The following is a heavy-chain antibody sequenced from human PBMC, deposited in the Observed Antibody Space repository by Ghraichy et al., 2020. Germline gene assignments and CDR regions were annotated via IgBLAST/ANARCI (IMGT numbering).Heavy chain of an antibody. CDR3: ARAAATGTFELDY. J-gene: IGHJ4*02. CDR2: ISSDSDFT. D-gene: IGHD6-13*01. V-gene: IGHV3-11*05. CDR1: GLIFSDCH. Sequence: GGSLRLSCSASGLIFSDCHMAWIRQAPGKGLQWVSYISSDSDFTNYAASVKGRFTISRDNAKNSLYLQMSSLSAEDTAVYYCARAAATGTFELDYWGQGTLVTVSS.